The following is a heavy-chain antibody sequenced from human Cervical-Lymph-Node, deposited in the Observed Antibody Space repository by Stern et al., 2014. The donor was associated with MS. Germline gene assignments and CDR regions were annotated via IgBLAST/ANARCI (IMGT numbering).Heavy chain of an antibody. J-gene: IGHJ4*02. CDR3: ARSPPYYEFWNDYYYFDY. D-gene: IGHD3-3*01. CDR2: LELDDDK. CDR1: GFSLSTSGMR. V-gene: IGHV2-70*04. Sequence: QITLKESGPALVKPTQTLTLTCTFSGFSLSTSGMRVSWIRQPPGKALEWLARLELDDDKFYSTSLKTRLTISKDTSKNQVVLTMTNMDPVDTATYYCARSPPYYEFWNDYYYFDYWGQGTLVAVSS.